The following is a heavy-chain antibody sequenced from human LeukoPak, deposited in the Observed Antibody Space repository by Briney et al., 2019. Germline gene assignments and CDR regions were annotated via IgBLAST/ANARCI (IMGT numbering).Heavy chain of an antibody. CDR1: GFTFSDYY. D-gene: IGHD3-10*01. CDR3: ARDLVTMVRGASDAFDI. CDR2: ISSSGSTI. Sequence: GGSLRLSCAASGFTFSDYYMSWIRQAPGKGLEWVSYISSSGSTIYYADSVKGRFTISRDNAKNSLYLQMNSLRAEDTAVYYCARDLVTMVRGASDAFDIWGQGTMVTDSS. J-gene: IGHJ3*02. V-gene: IGHV3-11*01.